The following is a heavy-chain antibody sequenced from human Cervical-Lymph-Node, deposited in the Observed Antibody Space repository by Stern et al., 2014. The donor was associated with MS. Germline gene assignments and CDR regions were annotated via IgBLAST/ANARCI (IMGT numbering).Heavy chain of an antibody. V-gene: IGHV1-2*06. J-gene: IGHJ1*01. CDR1: GYKFNDFY. Sequence: QVQLVESGAEVKKPGGSVKVSCKVSGYKFNDFYMHWVRQAPGEGLEWMGRINPKSGATNSAQKFQGRVTMTRDTSINTAYMELSGLRSDDTAVYYCARLLFGEVTAHWGQGTLVAVSS. D-gene: IGHD3-3*01. CDR2: INPKSGAT. CDR3: ARLLFGEVTAH.